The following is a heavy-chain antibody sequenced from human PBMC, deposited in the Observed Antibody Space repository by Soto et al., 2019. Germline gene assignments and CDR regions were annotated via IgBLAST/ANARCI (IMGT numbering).Heavy chain of an antibody. J-gene: IGHJ4*02. CDR1: GGSISSSY. CDR2: IYYSGST. Sequence: SETLSLTCTGSGGSISSSYWSWIRQPPGKGLEWIGYIYYSGSTNYNPSLKSRVTISVDTSKNQFSLKLSSVTAADTAVYYCARAYGDYVFDYWSQGTLVTVSS. V-gene: IGHV4-59*01. D-gene: IGHD4-17*01. CDR3: ARAYGDYVFDY.